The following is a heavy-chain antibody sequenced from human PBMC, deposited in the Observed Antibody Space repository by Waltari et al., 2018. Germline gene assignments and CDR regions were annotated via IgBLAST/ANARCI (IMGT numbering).Heavy chain of an antibody. CDR2: ISGSGGST. J-gene: IGHJ6*03. Sequence: EVQLLESGGGLVQPGGSLRLSCAASGFTFSSYAMSWVRQAPGKGLEWVSAISGSGGSTYYAASVKGRFTIARDNSKNTLYLQMNSLRAEDTAVYYCAKDGIGSGDYYYYYMDVWGKGTTVTVSS. V-gene: IGHV3-23*01. CDR1: GFTFSSYA. CDR3: AKDGIGSGDYYYYYMDV. D-gene: IGHD2-15*01.